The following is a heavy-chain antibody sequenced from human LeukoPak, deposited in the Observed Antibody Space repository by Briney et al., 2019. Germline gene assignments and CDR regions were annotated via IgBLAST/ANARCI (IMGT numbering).Heavy chain of an antibody. D-gene: IGHD6-6*01. CDR2: IYYSGRT. J-gene: IGHJ6*02. CDR1: GGSITSEDNH. V-gene: IGHV4-30-4*01. CDR3: VRVGGSYPYGMDV. Sequence: DPSETLSLTCTVSGGSITSEDNHWSWIRQPQGKGLEWIGDIYYSGRTFFAPSLKSRVSISIDTSKNQFSLRLTSVTAADTAVYYCVRVGGSYPYGMDVWGQGTTVTVSS.